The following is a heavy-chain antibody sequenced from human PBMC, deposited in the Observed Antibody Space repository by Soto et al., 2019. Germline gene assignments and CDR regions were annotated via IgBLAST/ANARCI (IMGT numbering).Heavy chain of an antibody. Sequence: SVKVSCKASGGTFSSYAISWVRQAPGQGLEWMGGTIPIFGTANYAQKFQGRVTITADESTSTAYMELSSLRSEDTAVYYCAGHVLRFLEWLSEFDDWGQGSLVTVSS. J-gene: IGHJ4*02. CDR1: GGTFSSYA. V-gene: IGHV1-69*13. D-gene: IGHD3-3*01. CDR3: AGHVLRFLEWLSEFDD. CDR2: TIPIFGTA.